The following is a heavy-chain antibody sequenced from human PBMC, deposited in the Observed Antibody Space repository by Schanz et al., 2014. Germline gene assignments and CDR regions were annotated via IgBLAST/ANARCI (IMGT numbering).Heavy chain of an antibody. V-gene: IGHV3-66*01. Sequence: EGQLAESGGGLVQPGGSLRLSCAVSGFTVSSNHMSWVRQAPGKGLEWVSVIYSGIGAYYADSVKDRFTVSRDNSKNTVYLQMNSLRAEDTAVYYCAKDLLYGAPMPLNHLDYWGQGTLVTVSS. CDR3: AKDLLYGAPMPLNHLDY. CDR2: IYSGIGA. CDR1: GFTVSSNH. D-gene: IGHD2-2*01. J-gene: IGHJ4*02.